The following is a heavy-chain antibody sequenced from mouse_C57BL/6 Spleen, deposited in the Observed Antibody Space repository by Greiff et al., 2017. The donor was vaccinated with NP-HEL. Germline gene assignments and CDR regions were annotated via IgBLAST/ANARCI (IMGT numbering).Heavy chain of an antibody. J-gene: IGHJ4*01. D-gene: IGHD1-1*01. CDR3: ARSSYYCGSSYSNAMDY. Sequence: EVQLVESGGGLVKPGGSLKLSCAASGFTFSDYGMHWVRQAPEKGLEWVAYISSGSSTIYYADTVQGRFTISRDNAKNTLFLQMTSLGSEDTTMYYCARSSYYCGSSYSNAMDYWGQGTSGTVSS. CDR2: ISSGSSTI. CDR1: GFTFSDYG. V-gene: IGHV5-17*01.